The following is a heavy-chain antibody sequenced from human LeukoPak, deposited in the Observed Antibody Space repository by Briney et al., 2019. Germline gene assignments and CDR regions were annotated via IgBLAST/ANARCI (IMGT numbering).Heavy chain of an antibody. CDR2: IYHSGST. D-gene: IGHD3-22*01. Sequence: SETLSLTCAVSGGSISSGGYSWSWIRQPPGKGLEWIGYIYHSGSTYYNPSLKSRVTISVDRSKNQFSLKLSSVTAADTAVYYCAAHYYDSSGYYEYYFDYWGQGTLVTVSS. CDR1: GGSISSGGYS. J-gene: IGHJ4*02. V-gene: IGHV4-30-2*01. CDR3: AAHYYDSSGYYEYYFDY.